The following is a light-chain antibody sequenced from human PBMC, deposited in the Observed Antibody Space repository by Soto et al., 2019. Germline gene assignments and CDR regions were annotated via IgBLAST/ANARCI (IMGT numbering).Light chain of an antibody. Sequence: EIVLTQSPGTLSLSPGERATLSCRASQSVSSSYLAWYQQKPGQAPRLLIYGASSRATGIPDRFSGSGSGTDFTLTISRLELEDFAVYYCQQYGSSPPWTFGQGPRWKSN. J-gene: IGKJ1*01. V-gene: IGKV3-20*01. CDR2: GAS. CDR1: QSVSSSY. CDR3: QQYGSSPPWT.